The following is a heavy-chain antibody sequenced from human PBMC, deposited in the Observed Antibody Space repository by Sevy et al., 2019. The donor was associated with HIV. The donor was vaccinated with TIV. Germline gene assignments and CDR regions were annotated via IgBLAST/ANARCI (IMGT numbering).Heavy chain of an antibody. Sequence: GGSLRLSCAASGFTFSAYWMHWVRQAPGKGLEWVANINQGGSEKYYVDSVKGRFTISRDNAKNSLFLQMNSLRAEDTAVYYCARALAADASSWGQGALVTVSS. CDR2: INQGGSEK. CDR3: ARALAADASS. CDR1: GFTFSAYW. D-gene: IGHD6-13*01. J-gene: IGHJ5*02. V-gene: IGHV3-7*01.